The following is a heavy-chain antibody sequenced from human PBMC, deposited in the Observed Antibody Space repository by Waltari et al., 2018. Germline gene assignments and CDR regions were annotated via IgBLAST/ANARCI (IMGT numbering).Heavy chain of an antibody. V-gene: IGHV3-74*01. CDR1: GITFSRYW. J-gene: IGHJ4*02. D-gene: IGHD3-22*01. CDR2: MNSDGSST. Sequence: EVQLVESGGGLVQPGGSLRLSCAASGITFSRYWMHWVRQAPGKGLVGVSRMNSDGSSTSYADSVKGRFTISRDNAKNTLYLQMNSLRAEDTAVYYCATCYYYDSSGNYYVSDYWGQGTLVTVSS. CDR3: ATCYYYDSSGNYYVSDY.